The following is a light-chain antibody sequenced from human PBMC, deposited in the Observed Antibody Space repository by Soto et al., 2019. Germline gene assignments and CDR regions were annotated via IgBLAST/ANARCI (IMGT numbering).Light chain of an antibody. CDR2: EVS. J-gene: IGLJ7*01. Sequence: QSALTQPASVSGSPGQSITISCTGTSSDVGSHNLVSWYQQHPGQAPKLMIYEVSKRPLGVSARFSASKSGNTASLTISGLHAEDAADYYCCSSGGSRAVFGGGTQLTVL. CDR1: SSDVGSHNL. V-gene: IGLV2-23*02. CDR3: CSSGGSRAV.